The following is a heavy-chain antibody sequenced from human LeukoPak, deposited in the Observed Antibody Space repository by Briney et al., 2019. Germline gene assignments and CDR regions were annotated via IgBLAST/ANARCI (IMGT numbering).Heavy chain of an antibody. CDR2: ISGRADST. Sequence: PGGSLRLSCAASGFTFSSYAMSWVRQAPGKGLEWVSGISGRADSTYYADSVKGRFTISRDNSKNTLNLQMNSLRAEDTAEYCCAKHDSSYYYYMDVWGKGTTVTVSS. CDR1: GFTFSSYA. CDR3: AKHDSSYYYYMDV. V-gene: IGHV3-23*01. J-gene: IGHJ6*03. D-gene: IGHD2-21*02.